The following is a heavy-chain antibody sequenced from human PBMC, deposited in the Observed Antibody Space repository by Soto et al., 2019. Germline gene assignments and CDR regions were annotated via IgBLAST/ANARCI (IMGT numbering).Heavy chain of an antibody. Sequence: SETLSLTCTVSGGSISSYYWSWIRQPPGKGLEWIGYIYYSGSTNYNPSLKSRVTISVDTSKNQFSLQLSSVTAADTAVYYCARGQTMVRGTFIWFDPWGQGTLVTVSS. V-gene: IGHV4-59*01. D-gene: IGHD3-10*01. CDR1: GGSISSYY. CDR2: IYYSGST. CDR3: ARGQTMVRGTFIWFDP. J-gene: IGHJ5*02.